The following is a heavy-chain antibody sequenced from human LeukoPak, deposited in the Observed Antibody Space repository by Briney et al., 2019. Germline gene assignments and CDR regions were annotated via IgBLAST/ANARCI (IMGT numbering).Heavy chain of an antibody. V-gene: IGHV3-72*01. CDR1: GFTLSDHY. CDR2: TRNKANSYTT. CDR3: ATRVPYGDYADY. D-gene: IGHD4-17*01. Sequence: RGCLRLSCAPSGFTLSDHYMGWVRPAPGKGLEWVGRTRNKANSYTTEYAASVKGRSTISRDDSKNSLYLQMNSLKTEDTAVYYCATRVPYGDYADYWGQRTLVTVSS. J-gene: IGHJ4*01.